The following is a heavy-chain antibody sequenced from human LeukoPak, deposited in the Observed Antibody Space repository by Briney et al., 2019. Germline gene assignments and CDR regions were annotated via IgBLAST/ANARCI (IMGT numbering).Heavy chain of an antibody. J-gene: IGHJ4*02. D-gene: IGHD4-17*01. CDR1: GGSISSSSYY. Sequence: SETLSLTCTVSGGSISSSSYYWGWIRQPPGKELEWIGSIHYSGSTYYNPSLKSRVTISVDTSKNQFSLKLSSVTAADTAVYYCARHDTGDYGDYLGLFDYWGQGTLVTVSS. V-gene: IGHV4-39*01. CDR2: IHYSGST. CDR3: ARHDTGDYGDYLGLFDY.